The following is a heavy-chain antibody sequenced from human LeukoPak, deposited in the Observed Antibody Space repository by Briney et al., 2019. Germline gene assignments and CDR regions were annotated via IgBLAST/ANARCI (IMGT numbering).Heavy chain of an antibody. CDR3: ARGGLPNAFDI. Sequence: ASMTVSCKASGYTFITYGISWVRQTPGQGLEWMGWITTYNDNKNHAQNLQDRVTTTTDTSTSTAYMELRSLRSDDTAVYYCARGGLPNAFDIWGQGTMVTVSS. J-gene: IGHJ3*02. CDR2: ITTYNDNK. V-gene: IGHV1-18*01. CDR1: GYTFITYG. D-gene: IGHD4-11*01.